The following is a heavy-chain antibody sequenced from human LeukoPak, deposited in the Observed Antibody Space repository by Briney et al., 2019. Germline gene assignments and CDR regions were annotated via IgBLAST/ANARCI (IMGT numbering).Heavy chain of an antibody. CDR2: VSATGGRT. Sequence: QPGASLRLSCAASGLTFSSYAINWVRQAPGKGLEWVSTVSATGGRTYYADSVKGRLTISRDNSKNTLYLQMNSLRAEDTAVYYCAKSPSNNFYYFDYWGQGILVTVSS. V-gene: IGHV3-23*01. CDR3: AKSPSNNFYYFDY. D-gene: IGHD2/OR15-2a*01. J-gene: IGHJ4*02. CDR1: GLTFSSYA.